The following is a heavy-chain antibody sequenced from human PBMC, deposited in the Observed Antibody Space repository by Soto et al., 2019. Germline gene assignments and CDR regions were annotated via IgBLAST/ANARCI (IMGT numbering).Heavy chain of an antibody. D-gene: IGHD3-22*01. J-gene: IGHJ3*01. CDR2: IYSSGST. V-gene: IGHV4-39*01. CDR3: ATPVTSGYQALEV. Sequence: SETLSLTCTVSGGSISRSTYYWGWLRQPPGKGLEWIGSIYSSGSTYYHPSLKSRVTISVDTSKNQSFLRLSSVTAADTAVYYCATPVTSGYQALEVWGQGTMVT. CDR1: GGSISRSTYY.